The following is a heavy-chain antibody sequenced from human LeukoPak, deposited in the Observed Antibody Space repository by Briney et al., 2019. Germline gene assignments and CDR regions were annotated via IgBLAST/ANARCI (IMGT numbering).Heavy chain of an antibody. D-gene: IGHD1-1*01. CDR1: GGSFSGYY. CDR3: AREPNWNGRAFDI. J-gene: IGHJ3*02. CDR2: INHSGST. V-gene: IGHV4-34*01. Sequence: SETLSLTCAVYGGSFSGYYWSWIRQPPGKGLEWIGEINHSGSTNYNPSLKSRVTISVGTSKNQFSLKLSSVTAADTAVYYCAREPNWNGRAFDIWGQGTMVTVSS.